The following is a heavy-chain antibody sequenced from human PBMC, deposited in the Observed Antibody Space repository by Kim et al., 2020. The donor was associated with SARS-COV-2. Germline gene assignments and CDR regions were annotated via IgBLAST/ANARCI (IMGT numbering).Heavy chain of an antibody. V-gene: IGHV2-5*02. CDR2: IYWDDDK. CDR1: GFSLRTSGVS. J-gene: IGHJ5*02. D-gene: IGHD6-19*01. Sequence: SGPTLVKPTQTLTLTCTFSGFSLRTSGVSVGWIRQPPGKALEWLALIYWDDDKRYSPSLKTRLTITKDTSKNQVVLTMTNMDPVDTATYYCAHRLGSGWYAGLRIDPRGQGILVTVSA. CDR3: AHRLGSGWYAGLRIDP.